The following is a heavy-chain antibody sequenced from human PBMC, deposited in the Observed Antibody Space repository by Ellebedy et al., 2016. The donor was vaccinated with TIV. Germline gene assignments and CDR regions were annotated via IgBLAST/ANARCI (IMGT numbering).Heavy chain of an antibody. CDR1: GFSFTNYW. D-gene: IGHD3-9*01. CDR3: ATRGGGRYFDWLDRVFDY. Sequence: GESLKISXEGSGFSFTNYWIAWVRQMPGKGLEWMGVLYPGNSDTRYSPSFQGRVSISVDKSFTTAYLQWSSLKASDTAMYYCATRGGGRYFDWLDRVFDYWGQGTLVTVSS. J-gene: IGHJ4*02. CDR2: LYPGNSDT. V-gene: IGHV5-51*01.